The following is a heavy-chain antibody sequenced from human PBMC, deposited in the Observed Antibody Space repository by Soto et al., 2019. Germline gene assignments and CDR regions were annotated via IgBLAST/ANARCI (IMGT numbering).Heavy chain of an antibody. Sequence: SVKVSCKASGGTSSSYAISWVRQAPGQGLEWMGGIIPIFGTANYAQKFQGRVTITADESTSTAYMELSSLRSEDTAVYYCASAPQEYSGSLGGMDVWGQGTTVTVSS. CDR2: IIPIFGTA. CDR3: ASAPQEYSGSLGGMDV. J-gene: IGHJ6*02. D-gene: IGHD1-26*01. V-gene: IGHV1-69*13. CDR1: GGTSSSYA.